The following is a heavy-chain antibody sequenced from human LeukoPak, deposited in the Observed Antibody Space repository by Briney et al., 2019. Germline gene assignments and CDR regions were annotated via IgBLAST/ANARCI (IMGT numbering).Heavy chain of an antibody. CDR3: ARESMVVSSQFDY. V-gene: IGHV3-21*01. Sequence: GGSLRLSCAASGFTFSSYSMNWVRQAPGKGLEWVSSIRSSSSYIYYADSVKGRFTISRDNAKNSLYVQINSLRAEDTAVYYCARESMVVSSQFDYWGPGTLVTVSS. D-gene: IGHD4/OR15-4a*01. CDR2: IRSSSSYI. CDR1: GFTFSSYS. J-gene: IGHJ4*02.